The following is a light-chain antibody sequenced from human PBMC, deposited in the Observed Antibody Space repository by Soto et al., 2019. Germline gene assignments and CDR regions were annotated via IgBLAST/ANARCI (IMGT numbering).Light chain of an antibody. V-gene: IGLV2-23*01. J-gene: IGLJ1*01. CDR2: EGF. Sequence: QSVLTQPASVSGSPGQSITISCTGASSDVGSGNVVSWYQHYPGKAPQLIIFEGFKRPSGVSSRFSGSKSGNTASLTISGLQAEYEAEYYCCSHAGSDTDVFGTGTKLTVL. CDR3: CSHAGSDTDV. CDR1: SSDVGSGNV.